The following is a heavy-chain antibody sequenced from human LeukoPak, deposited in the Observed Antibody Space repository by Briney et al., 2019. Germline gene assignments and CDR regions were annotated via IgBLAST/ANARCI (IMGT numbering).Heavy chain of an antibody. J-gene: IGHJ4*02. D-gene: IGHD3-16*01. CDR3: ARAPGGRYFDY. V-gene: IGHV4-59*01. CDR2: IYYSGTI. CDR1: GVSISSYY. Sequence: SETLSLTCTVTGVSISSYYWSWIRQPPGKGVEWIGYIYYSGTINYNPSLKSRVTISVDTSKNQVSLKLSSVTAADTAVYYCARAPGGRYFDYWGQGTLVTVSS.